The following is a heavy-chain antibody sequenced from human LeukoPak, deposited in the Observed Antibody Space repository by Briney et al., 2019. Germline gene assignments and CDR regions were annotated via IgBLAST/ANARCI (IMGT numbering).Heavy chain of an antibody. Sequence: GGSLRLSCVASGLTFTSSDFNWVRQAPGKGLEWLSTITRSGSNLYYADSVKGRFTTSRDDAKDSVYLQMESLRVEDTAIYYCARNFDSWGQGTLVTVSS. CDR1: GLTFTSSD. CDR3: ARNFDS. J-gene: IGHJ4*02. CDR2: ITRSGSNL. V-gene: IGHV3-21*01.